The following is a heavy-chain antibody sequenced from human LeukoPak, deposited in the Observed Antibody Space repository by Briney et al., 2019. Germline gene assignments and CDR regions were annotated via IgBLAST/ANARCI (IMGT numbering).Heavy chain of an antibody. CDR2: ISGSGGST. Sequence: GGSLRLSCAASGFTFSSYAMSWVRQAPGKGLEWVSAISGSGGSTYYADSVKGRFTISRDNSKNTLYLQMNSLRAEDTAVYYCAKYEGYSYGSSSDYWGQGTLVTVSS. CDR1: GFTFSSYA. J-gene: IGHJ4*02. D-gene: IGHD5-18*01. CDR3: AKYEGYSYGSSSDY. V-gene: IGHV3-23*01.